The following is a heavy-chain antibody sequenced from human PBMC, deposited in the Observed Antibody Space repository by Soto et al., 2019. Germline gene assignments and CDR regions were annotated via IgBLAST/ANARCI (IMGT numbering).Heavy chain of an antibody. D-gene: IGHD3-22*01. J-gene: IGHJ6*02. CDR1: GFTFTSSA. Sequence: QMQLVQSGPEVKKPGTSVKVSCKASGFTFTSSAVQWVRQARGQRLEWIGWIVVGSGNTNYAQKFQERVTLTRDMSTSPGYMELSSRRSENTAVYYCAAENMIVSYGMDVWGQGTTVTVSS. CDR2: IVVGSGNT. CDR3: AAENMIVSYGMDV. V-gene: IGHV1-58*01.